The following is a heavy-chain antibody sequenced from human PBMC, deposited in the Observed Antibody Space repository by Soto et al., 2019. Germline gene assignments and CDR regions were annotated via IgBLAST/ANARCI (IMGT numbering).Heavy chain of an antibody. Sequence: GGSLRLSCTASGFTFGDYAMSWFRQAPGKGLEWVGFIRSKAYGGTTEYAASVKGRFTISRDDSKSIAYLQMNSLKTEDTAVYYCTRDAPGYCSGGSCYSGPHYFDYWGQGTLVTVSS. CDR3: TRDAPGYCSGGSCYSGPHYFDY. D-gene: IGHD2-15*01. CDR2: IRSKAYGGTT. J-gene: IGHJ4*02. V-gene: IGHV3-49*03. CDR1: GFTFGDYA.